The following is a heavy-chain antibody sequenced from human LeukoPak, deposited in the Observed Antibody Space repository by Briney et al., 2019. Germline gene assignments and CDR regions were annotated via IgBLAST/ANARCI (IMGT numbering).Heavy chain of an antibody. J-gene: IGHJ4*02. V-gene: IGHV3-23*01. CDR2: ISDSGGSA. Sequence: GGSLRLSCAASGFTFSSYAMSWVRQAPGKGLQWVSAISDSGGSAYYADSVKGRFTISRDNSKNTLYLQMNSLRAEDTAVYYCAGGQRGPFDYWGQGTLVTVSS. D-gene: IGHD5-24*01. CDR3: AGGQRGPFDY. CDR1: GFTFSSYA.